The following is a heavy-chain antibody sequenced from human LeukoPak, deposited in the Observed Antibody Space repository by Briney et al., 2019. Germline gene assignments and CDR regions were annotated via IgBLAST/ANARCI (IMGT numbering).Heavy chain of an antibody. Sequence: SETLSLTCSVSGGSITYYYCNWIRQAPGKGLEWIGYIYTSGSTNYNPSLKSRVTMSVDTSNNQVSLKLSSVTAADTAVYYCAKWGDAFDLWCQGTMVTVSS. CDR2: IYTSGST. J-gene: IGHJ3*01. CDR3: AKWGDAFDL. CDR1: GGSITYYY. V-gene: IGHV4-4*09. D-gene: IGHD2-8*01.